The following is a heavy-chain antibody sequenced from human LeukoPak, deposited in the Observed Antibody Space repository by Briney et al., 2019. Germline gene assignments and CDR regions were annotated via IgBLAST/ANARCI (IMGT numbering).Heavy chain of an antibody. CDR3: ARDWASQPLGATTGFDI. CDR2: IIPILGIA. D-gene: IGHD1-26*01. CDR1: GGTFSSYA. V-gene: IGHV1-69*04. J-gene: IGHJ3*02. Sequence: GASVKVSCKASGGTFSSYAISWVRQAPGQGLEWMGRIIPILGIANYAQKFQGRVTITADKSTSTVYMELSSLRSEDTAVYYCARDWASQPLGATTGFDIWGQGTMVTVSS.